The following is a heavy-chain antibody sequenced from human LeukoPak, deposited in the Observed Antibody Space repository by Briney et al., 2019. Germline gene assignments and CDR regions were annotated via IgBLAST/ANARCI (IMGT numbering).Heavy chain of an antibody. Sequence: SVKVSCKASGGTFSNYAISWVRQAPGQGLEWMGGIIPIFGTANYAQKFQGRVTITADESTSTAYMELSSLRSEDTAVYYCVRVTLFGVVTTYWYFDLWGRGTLVTVSS. J-gene: IGHJ2*01. D-gene: IGHD3-3*01. CDR2: IIPIFGTA. V-gene: IGHV1-69*13. CDR3: VRVTLFGVVTTYWYFDL. CDR1: GGTFSNYA.